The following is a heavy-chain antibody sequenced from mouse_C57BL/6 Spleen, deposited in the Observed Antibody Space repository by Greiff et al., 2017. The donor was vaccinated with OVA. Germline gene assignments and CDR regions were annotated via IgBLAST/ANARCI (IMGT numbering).Heavy chain of an antibody. V-gene: IGHV8-12*01. CDR3: ARREEDDYDGGYYAMDY. CDR2: IYWDDDT. CDR1: GFSLSTSGMG. D-gene: IGHD2-4*01. J-gene: IGHJ4*01. Sequence: QVTLKESGPGILQSSQTLSLTCSFSGFSLSTSGMGVSWIRQPSGKGLEWLAHIYWDDDTRYNPSLKSRLTISKDTYRNQLCLKITSVDTADTATYYCARREEDDYDGGYYAMDYWGQGTSVTVSS.